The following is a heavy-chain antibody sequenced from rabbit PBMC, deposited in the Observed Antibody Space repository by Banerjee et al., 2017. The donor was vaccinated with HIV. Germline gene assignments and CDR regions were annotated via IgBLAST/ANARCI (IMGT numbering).Heavy chain of an antibody. CDR2: INTSSGST. J-gene: IGHJ4*01. CDR1: GIDFSSYG. CDR3: ARDLAGVIGWNFDL. Sequence: QEQLVESGGGLVTLGGSLKLSCKASGIDFSSYGISWVRQAPGKGLEWIACINTSSGSTVYATWAKGRFTISRTSSTTVALQMTSLTAADTATYFCARDLAGVIGWNFDLWGPGTLVTVS. V-gene: IGHV1S45*01. D-gene: IGHD4-1*01.